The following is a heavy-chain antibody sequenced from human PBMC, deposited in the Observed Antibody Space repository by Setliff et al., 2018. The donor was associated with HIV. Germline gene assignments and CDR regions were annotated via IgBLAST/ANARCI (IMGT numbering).Heavy chain of an antibody. CDR2: IWFDGSHK. Sequence: PGGSLRLSCAASGFSFRSYGMHWVRQAPGKGPEWVAVIWFDGSHKYYADSVEGRFTISRDNSKNTLYMQMNSLSADDTAIYFCVRDFTSNGLFGYFDVWGRGALVTVSS. CDR1: GFSFRSYG. V-gene: IGHV3-33*01. CDR3: VRDFTSNGLFGYFDV. J-gene: IGHJ2*01. D-gene: IGHD2-2*01.